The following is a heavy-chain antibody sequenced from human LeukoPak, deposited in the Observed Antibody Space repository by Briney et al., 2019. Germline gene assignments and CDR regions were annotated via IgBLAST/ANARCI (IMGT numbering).Heavy chain of an antibody. Sequence: PGGSLRLSCAAPGFTFSSYAMSWVRQAPGKGLEWVSAISGSGGSTYYADSVKGRFTISRDNSKNTLYLQMNSLRAEDTAVYYCARVQNEWQLLPGFDYWGQGTLVTVSS. V-gene: IGHV3-23*01. CDR1: GFTFSSYA. CDR3: ARVQNEWQLLPGFDY. J-gene: IGHJ4*02. CDR2: ISGSGGST. D-gene: IGHD1-26*01.